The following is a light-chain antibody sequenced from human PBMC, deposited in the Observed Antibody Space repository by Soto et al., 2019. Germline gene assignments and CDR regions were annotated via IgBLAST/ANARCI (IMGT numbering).Light chain of an antibody. CDR3: GTWASSLSIYV. CDR1: SSNIRNNY. V-gene: IGLV1-51*01. J-gene: IGLJ1*01. CDR2: DNN. Sequence: QSVLTQPPSVSAAPGQKVTISCSGSSSNIRNNYVSWYQQLPGTAPRLLIYDNNKRPSGIPDRFSGSKSGTSATLGITGLQTGDEPDYYCGTWASSLSIYVFGTGTKVTVL.